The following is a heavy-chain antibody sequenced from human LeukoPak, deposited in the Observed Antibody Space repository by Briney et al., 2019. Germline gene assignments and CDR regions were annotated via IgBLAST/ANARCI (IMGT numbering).Heavy chain of an antibody. CDR1: GGSISSYY. Sequence: SETLSLTCTVSGGSISSYYWSWIRQPPGKGLEWIGYIYYSGSTNYNPSLKCRVTISVDTSKNQFSLKLSSVTAADTAVYYCARAVAGTYYYYYYMDVWGKGTTVTVSS. V-gene: IGHV4-59*01. CDR3: ARAVAGTYYYYYYMDV. CDR2: IYYSGST. D-gene: IGHD6-19*01. J-gene: IGHJ6*03.